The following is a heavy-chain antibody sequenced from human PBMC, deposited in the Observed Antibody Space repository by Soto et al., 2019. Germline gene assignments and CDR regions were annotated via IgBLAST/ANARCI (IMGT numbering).Heavy chain of an antibody. CDR1: GYTFTSYG. Sequence: GASVKVSCKASGYTFTSYGISWVRRAPGQGLEWMGWISAYNGNTNYAQKLQGRVTMTTDTSTSTAYMELRSLRSDDTAVYYCARDYYDSSGYVAFDYWGQGTLVTVSS. CDR2: ISAYNGNT. J-gene: IGHJ4*02. D-gene: IGHD3-22*01. CDR3: ARDYYDSSGYVAFDY. V-gene: IGHV1-18*04.